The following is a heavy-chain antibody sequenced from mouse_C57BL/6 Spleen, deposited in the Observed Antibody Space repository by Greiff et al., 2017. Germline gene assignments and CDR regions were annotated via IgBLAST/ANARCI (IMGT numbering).Heavy chain of an antibody. CDR3: AREGGNYEWYLDY. D-gene: IGHD2-1*01. Sequence: VQLQQSGAELVKPGASVKISCKASGYAFSSYWMNWVKQRPGKGLEWIGQIYPGDGDTNYNGKFKGKATLTADKSSSTAYMQLSSLTSEDSAVYFCAREGGNYEWYLDYWGQGTTLTVSS. CDR2: IYPGDGDT. V-gene: IGHV1-80*01. J-gene: IGHJ2*01. CDR1: GYAFSSYW.